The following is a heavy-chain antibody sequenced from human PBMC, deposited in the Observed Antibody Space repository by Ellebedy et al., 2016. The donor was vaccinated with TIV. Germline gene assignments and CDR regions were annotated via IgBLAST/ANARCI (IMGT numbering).Heavy chain of an antibody. Sequence: AASVKVSCKASGYSFSSYDINWARQAAGQGLEWMGWMNPNSGNTGFAQKFQGRVTLTADASINTAYMEVSGLTSEDTAVYYCARELAGRNDYWGLGTLVTVSS. D-gene: IGHD6-19*01. CDR3: ARELAGRNDY. CDR2: MNPNSGNT. V-gene: IGHV1-8*02. J-gene: IGHJ4*02. CDR1: GYSFSSYD.